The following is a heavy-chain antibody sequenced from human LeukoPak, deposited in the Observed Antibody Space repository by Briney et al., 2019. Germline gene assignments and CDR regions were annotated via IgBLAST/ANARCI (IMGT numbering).Heavy chain of an antibody. V-gene: IGHV3-48*01. CDR2: ISDSSDTM. D-gene: IGHD1-26*01. Sequence: GGSLRLSCAASGFTFSYYSMNWVRQAPGKGLEWVSYISDSSDTMYYADSVKGRFTISRDNAKNSLYLQMNSLRAEDTAVYYCAKEGGSYFLYYYYYMDVWGKGTTVTVSS. J-gene: IGHJ6*03. CDR3: AKEGGSYFLYYYYYMDV. CDR1: GFTFSYYS.